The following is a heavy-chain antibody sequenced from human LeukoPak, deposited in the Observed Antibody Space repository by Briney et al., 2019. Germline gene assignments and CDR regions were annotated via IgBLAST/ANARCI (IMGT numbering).Heavy chain of an antibody. J-gene: IGHJ5*02. CDR2: IIPIFGTA. CDR3: ATRGHYYGSGSYFFDP. D-gene: IGHD3-10*01. V-gene: IGHV1-69*13. Sequence: SVKVSCKASGGTFSSYAISWVRQAPGQGLEWMGGIIPIFGTANYAQKFQGRVTITADESTSTAYMELSSLRSEDTAVYYCATRGHYYGSGSYFFDPWGQGTLVTVSS. CDR1: GGTFSSYA.